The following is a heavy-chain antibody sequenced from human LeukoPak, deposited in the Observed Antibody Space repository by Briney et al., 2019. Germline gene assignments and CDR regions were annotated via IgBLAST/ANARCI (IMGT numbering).Heavy chain of an antibody. Sequence: ASVKVSCKASGYTFTSYYMHWARQAPGQGLEWMGIINPSGGSTSYAQKFQGRVTMTRDMSTSTVYMELSSLRSEDTAVYYCARDCSSTSCYGNYFDYWGQGTLVTVSS. CDR1: GYTFTSYY. V-gene: IGHV1-46*01. CDR2: INPSGGST. D-gene: IGHD2-2*01. CDR3: ARDCSSTSCYGNYFDY. J-gene: IGHJ4*02.